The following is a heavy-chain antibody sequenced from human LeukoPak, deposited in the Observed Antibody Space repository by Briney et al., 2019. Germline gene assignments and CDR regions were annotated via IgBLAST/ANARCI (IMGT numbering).Heavy chain of an antibody. CDR3: ARDSGRLHYMDV. CDR2: IGNSSTTI. Sequence: GGSLRLSCAASGFTFSDYYMSWIRQAPGKGPEGVSYIGNSSTTIYYADSVKGRFTISRDNAQNSMYLQMNSLRAEDTAVYYCARDSGRLHYMDVWGNGTTVIVSS. V-gene: IGHV3-11*01. D-gene: IGHD1-26*01. J-gene: IGHJ6*03. CDR1: GFTFSDYY.